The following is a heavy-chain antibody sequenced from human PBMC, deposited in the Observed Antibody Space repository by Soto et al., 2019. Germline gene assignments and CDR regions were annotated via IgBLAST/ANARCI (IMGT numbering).Heavy chain of an antibody. Sequence: QVQLQESGPGLVKPSETLSLTCTVSGGSISSYYWSWIRQPPGKGLEWIGDIYYSGSTNYNPSLKSRVTTSVDTSKNQFSLKLSSVTAADTAVYYCEREYYYDSSGRGYFDRWGRGTLVTVSS. V-gene: IGHV4-59*01. J-gene: IGHJ2*01. CDR3: EREYYYDSSGRGYFDR. D-gene: IGHD3-22*01. CDR2: IYYSGST. CDR1: GGSISSYY.